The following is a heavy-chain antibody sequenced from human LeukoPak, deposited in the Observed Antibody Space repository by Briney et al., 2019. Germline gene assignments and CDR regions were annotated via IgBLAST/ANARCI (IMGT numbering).Heavy chain of an antibody. CDR3: ARVPLYCSGGSCYDY. Sequence: GGSLRLSCAASGFTVSSNYMSWVRQAPGKGLEWVSVIYSGGSTYYADSVKGRFTISRDNSKNTLYLQMNSLRAEDTAVYYCARVPLYCSGGSCYDYWGQGTLVTVSS. CDR1: GFTVSSNY. D-gene: IGHD2-15*01. CDR2: IYSGGST. V-gene: IGHV3-66*01. J-gene: IGHJ4*02.